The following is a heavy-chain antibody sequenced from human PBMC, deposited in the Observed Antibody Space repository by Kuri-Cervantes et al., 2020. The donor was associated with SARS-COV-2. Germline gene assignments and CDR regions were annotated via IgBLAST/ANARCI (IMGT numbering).Heavy chain of an antibody. CDR2: ISYDGSNK. J-gene: IGHJ2*01. CDR1: GFTFSNAW. V-gene: IGHV3-30-3*01. D-gene: IGHD3-22*01. CDR3: ARELGHDSTFSL. Sequence: GESLKISCAASGFTFSNAWMSWVRQAPGKGLEWVAVISYDGSNKYYADSVKGRFTISRDNSKNTLYLQMNSLRAEDTAVYYCARELGHDSTFSLWGLGTLVTVSS.